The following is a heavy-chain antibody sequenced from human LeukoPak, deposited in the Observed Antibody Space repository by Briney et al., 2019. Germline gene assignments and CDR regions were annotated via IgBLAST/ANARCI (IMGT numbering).Heavy chain of an antibody. Sequence: GASVKVSCKASGYTFTSYGISWVRQAPGQGLEWMGWISAYNGNTNYAQKLQGRVTMTTDTSTSTAYMELRSLRSDDTAVYHCARDSAAGYYYYYGMDVWGQGTTVTVSS. CDR1: GYTFTSYG. V-gene: IGHV1-18*01. J-gene: IGHJ6*02. D-gene: IGHD6-13*01. CDR3: ARDSAAGYYYYYGMDV. CDR2: ISAYNGNT.